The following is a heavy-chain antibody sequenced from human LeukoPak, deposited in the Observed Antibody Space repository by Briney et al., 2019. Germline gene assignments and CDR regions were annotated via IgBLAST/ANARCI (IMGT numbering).Heavy chain of an antibody. J-gene: IGHJ5*02. CDR3: ATYTEDYSGPAFAP. CDR2: IYYSGST. Sequence: SETLSLTCTVSGGSISSYYWSWIRQPPGKGLEWIGYIYYSGSTNYNPSLKSRVTISLDTSNNQFSLKLSSVTAADTAVYYCATYTEDYSGPAFAPWGQGTLVTVSS. D-gene: IGHD3-16*01. CDR1: GGSISSYY. V-gene: IGHV4-59*12.